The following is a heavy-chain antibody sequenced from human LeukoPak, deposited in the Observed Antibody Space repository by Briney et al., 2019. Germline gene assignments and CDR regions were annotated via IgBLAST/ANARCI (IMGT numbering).Heavy chain of an antibody. CDR3: ARAYYDFWSGYNWFDP. CDR2: IYYSGST. J-gene: IGHJ5*02. D-gene: IGHD3-3*01. Sequence: SETLSLTCTVSGGSISSYYWSWIRQPPGKGLEWIGYIYYSGSTNYNPSLKSRVTISVDTSKSQFSLKLSSVTAADTAVYYCARAYYDFWSGYNWFDPWGQGTLVTVSS. CDR1: GGSISSYY. V-gene: IGHV4-59*01.